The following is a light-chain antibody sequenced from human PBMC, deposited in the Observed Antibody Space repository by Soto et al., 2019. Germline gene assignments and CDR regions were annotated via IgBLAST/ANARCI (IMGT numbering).Light chain of an antibody. V-gene: IGKV1-33*01. J-gene: IGKJ4*01. CDR2: DAS. CDR1: QDISNY. CDR3: QQYDKLPLT. Sequence: DIQMTQSPSSLSASVGDRVTITCQASQDISNYLKWYQQKPGKAPNLLIYDASNLETGVPSRLNGSRTGTYFTVTIRSLQPEDIATYYCQQYDKLPLTFGGGTKVELK.